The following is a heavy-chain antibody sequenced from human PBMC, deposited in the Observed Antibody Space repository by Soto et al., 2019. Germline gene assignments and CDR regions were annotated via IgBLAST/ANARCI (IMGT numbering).Heavy chain of an antibody. CDR1: GGSISSGDYF. CDR3: ARASASSYGSGWYSAFDV. V-gene: IGHV4-30-4*01. J-gene: IGHJ3*01. Sequence: QVQLRESGPGLVKPSQTLSLTCTVSGGSISSGDYFWSWIRQPPGKGLEWIANIYHSGSTHYNPSLRNRVFMSVETPTKRFSLNPTSVTAVDTAGYYSARASASSYGSGWYSAFDVWGQGTMVTVSS. CDR2: IYHSGST. D-gene: IGHD6-19*01.